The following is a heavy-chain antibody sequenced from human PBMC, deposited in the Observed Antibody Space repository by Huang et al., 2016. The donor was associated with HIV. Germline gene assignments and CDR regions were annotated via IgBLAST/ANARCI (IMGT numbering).Heavy chain of an antibody. CDR3: ARDRITQCNGGRCYSDWSDP. D-gene: IGHD2-15*01. V-gene: IGHV4-30-4*08. CDR2: IYYTGTT. Sequence: QVQLQESGPGPVKPSQTLSLTCTVSGDSISRGGYLWSWIRQSPGKGLEWIGSIYYTGTTSYNPSVRSRVTMSVDTSKNQFSLRVTSVTAEDTAVYYCARDRITQCNGGRCYSDWSDPWGQGTLVIVSS. J-gene: IGHJ5*02. CDR1: GDSISRGGYL.